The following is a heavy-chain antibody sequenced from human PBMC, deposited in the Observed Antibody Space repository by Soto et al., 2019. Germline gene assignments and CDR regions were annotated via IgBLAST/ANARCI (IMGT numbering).Heavy chain of an antibody. Sequence: PGGSLRLSCVASGFTFNIYSMNWVRQAPGKGLEWVSYMASDSKTIHYADSVKGRFTISKDDSKSTAYLQMSSLHPEDTAVYYCTRLFAYGDAFNLWGQGTMVTVSS. CDR2: MASDSKTI. CDR1: GFTFNIYS. V-gene: IGHV3-48*01. J-gene: IGHJ3*01. CDR3: TRLFAYGDAFNL. D-gene: IGHD4-17*01.